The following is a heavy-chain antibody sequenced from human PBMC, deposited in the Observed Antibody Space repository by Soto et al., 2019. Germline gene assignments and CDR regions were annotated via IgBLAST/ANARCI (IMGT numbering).Heavy chain of an antibody. J-gene: IGHJ4*02. D-gene: IGHD3-16*01. Sequence: EVQLVESGGGLVQPGGSLRLSCAASGFTFSSYAMHWVRQAPGKGLEYVSAISSNGGSTYYANSVKGRFTISRDNSKNTLYLQMGSLRAEDMAVYYCAREGGGYYFDYWVQGTLVTVSS. CDR1: GFTFSSYA. V-gene: IGHV3-64*01. CDR3: AREGGGYYFDY. CDR2: ISSNGGST.